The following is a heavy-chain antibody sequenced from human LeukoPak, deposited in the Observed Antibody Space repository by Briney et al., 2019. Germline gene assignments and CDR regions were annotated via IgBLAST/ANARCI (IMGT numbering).Heavy chain of an antibody. V-gene: IGHV3-23*01. CDR1: GFTFSSYA. Sequence: GGSLRLSCAASGFTFSSYAMSWVRQAPGKGLEWVSAISGSGGSTYYADSVKGRFTISRDNSKNTLYLQMKSLRAEDTAVYYCAKVVDYGDYYYYYMDVWGKGTTVTVSS. CDR3: AKVVDYGDYYYYYMDV. J-gene: IGHJ6*03. D-gene: IGHD4-17*01. CDR2: ISGSGGST.